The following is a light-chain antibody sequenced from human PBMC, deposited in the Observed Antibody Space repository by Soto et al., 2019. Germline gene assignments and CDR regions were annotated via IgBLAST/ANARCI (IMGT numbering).Light chain of an antibody. Sequence: DIQVIQSPPTLSASLGDRVTITCRASQTISTWIAWYQQKPGKAPKLLIYKASRLESGVPSRFSGSGSETEFTLTISGLQPGDSATYYCQHYNSYSEAFGQGTKVDI. CDR2: KAS. V-gene: IGKV1-5*03. J-gene: IGKJ1*01. CDR3: QHYNSYSEA. CDR1: QTISTW.